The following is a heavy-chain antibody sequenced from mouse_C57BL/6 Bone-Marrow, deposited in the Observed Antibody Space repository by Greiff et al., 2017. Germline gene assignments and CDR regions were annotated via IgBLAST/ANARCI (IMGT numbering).Heavy chain of an antibody. CDR2: IWSDGST. V-gene: IGHV2-6-1*01. Sequence: VHLVESGPGLVAPSQSLSITCTVSGFSLTSYGVHWVRQPPGKGLEWLVVIWSDGSTTYNSALKSRLSISKDNSKSQVFLKMNSLQTDDTAMYYWARHGYDYGGGAMDYWGQGTSVTVSS. J-gene: IGHJ4*01. CDR1: GFSLTSYG. D-gene: IGHD2-4*01. CDR3: ARHGYDYGGGAMDY.